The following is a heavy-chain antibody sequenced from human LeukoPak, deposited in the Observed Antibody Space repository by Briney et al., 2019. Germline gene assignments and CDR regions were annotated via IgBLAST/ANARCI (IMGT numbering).Heavy chain of an antibody. CDR3: ARVVVRGPYYYYMDV. V-gene: IGHV4-4*07. D-gene: IGHD3-10*01. J-gene: IGHJ6*03. CDR1: GGSISSYY. CDR2: IYTSGST. Sequence: SPSETLSLTCTVSGGSISSYYWSWIRQPAGKGLEWIGRIYTSGSTNYNPSLKSRVTMSVDTSKNQFSLKLSSVTAADTAVYYCARVVVRGPYYYYMDVWGKGTTVTISS.